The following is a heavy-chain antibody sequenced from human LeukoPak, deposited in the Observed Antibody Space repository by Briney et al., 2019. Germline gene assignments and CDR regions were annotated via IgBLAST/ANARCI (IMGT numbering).Heavy chain of an antibody. D-gene: IGHD2-2*01. CDR1: GFTVSSNY. J-gene: IGHJ6*02. V-gene: IGHV3-66*01. CDR3: ARDRVVVVPAAMGWYYYGMDV. CDR2: IYSGGST. Sequence: GGSLRLSCAASGFTVSSNYMSWVRKAPGKGLEWVSVIYSGGSTYYADSVKGRFTISRDNSKNTLYLQMNSLRAEDTAVYYCARDRVVVVPAAMGWYYYGMDVWGQGTTVTVSS.